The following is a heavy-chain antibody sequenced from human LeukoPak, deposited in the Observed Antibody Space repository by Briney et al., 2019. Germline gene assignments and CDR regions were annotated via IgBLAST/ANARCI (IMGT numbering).Heavy chain of an antibody. CDR1: GDSISGYY. J-gene: IGHJ4*02. D-gene: IGHD1-26*01. CDR3: ARGGYKGAIDC. CDR2: IYNSGTT. V-gene: IGHV4-59*01. Sequence: SETLSLTCTVSGDSISGYYWNWIRQPPGKGLEWIGFIYNSGTTNYNPSLKSRVTISVDTSKTQFSLKLSSVTAADTAVYYCARGGYKGAIDCWGQGTLVTVSS.